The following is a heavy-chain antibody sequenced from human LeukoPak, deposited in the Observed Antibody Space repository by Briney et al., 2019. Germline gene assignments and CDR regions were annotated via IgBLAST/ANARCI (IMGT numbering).Heavy chain of an antibody. Sequence: LSGGSLRLSCAASGFTFRNYAMTWVRQAPGKGLEGVSVVTGNGDTTYYADSLKGRFTISRDNSRNTLYLQMNSLRAEDTAVYHCARNAADCTTSACYDSWGQGTLVTVSS. CDR3: ARNAADCTTSACYDS. CDR2: VTGNGDTT. D-gene: IGHD2-8*01. J-gene: IGHJ4*02. V-gene: IGHV3-23*01. CDR1: GFTFRNYA.